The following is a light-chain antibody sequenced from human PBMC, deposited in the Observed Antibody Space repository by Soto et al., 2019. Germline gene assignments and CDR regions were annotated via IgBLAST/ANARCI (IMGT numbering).Light chain of an antibody. CDR2: AAS. CDR3: QRYDSNPCT. Sequence: DIQMTQSPSSLSASVGDRVTITCRASQGISNYLAWYQQKPGKVPKLQIYAASTLQSGVPSRFSASGSGTDFARTVTSLQPEDAATYYCQRYDSNPCTFGQGTRLEI. V-gene: IGKV1-27*01. J-gene: IGKJ5*01. CDR1: QGISNY.